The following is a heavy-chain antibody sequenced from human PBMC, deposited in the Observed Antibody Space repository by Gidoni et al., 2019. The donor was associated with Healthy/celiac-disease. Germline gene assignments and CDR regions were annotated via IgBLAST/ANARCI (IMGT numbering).Heavy chain of an antibody. D-gene: IGHD3-3*01. CDR2: IKSKTDGGTT. Sequence: EVQLVASGGGLVKPGGSLRLSCAASGFTFSNAWLGWVPPAPGKGLEWVGRIKSKTDGGTTDYAAPVKGRFTISRDDSKNTLYLQMNSLKTEDTAVYYCTVRPPPWDPITIFGVAGDYFDYWGQGTLVTVSS. J-gene: IGHJ4*02. V-gene: IGHV3-15*01. CDR1: GFTFSNAW. CDR3: TVRPPPWDPITIFGVAGDYFDY.